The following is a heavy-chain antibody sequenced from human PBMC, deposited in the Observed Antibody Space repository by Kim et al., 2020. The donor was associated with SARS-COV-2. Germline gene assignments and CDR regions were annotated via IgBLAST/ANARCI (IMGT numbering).Heavy chain of an antibody. CDR2: IYYSGST. V-gene: IGHV4-39*01. J-gene: IGHJ4*01. Sequence: SETLSLTCTVSGGSISSSSYYWGWIRQPPGKGLEWIGSIYYSGSTYYNPSLKSRVTISVDTSKNQFSLKLSSVTAADTAVYYCARLPGYSSENYFDYWG. D-gene: IGHD6-25*01. CDR1: GGSISSSSYY. CDR3: ARLPGYSSENYFDY.